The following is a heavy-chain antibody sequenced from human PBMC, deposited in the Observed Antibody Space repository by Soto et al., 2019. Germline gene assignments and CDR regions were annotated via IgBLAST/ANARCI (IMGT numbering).Heavy chain of an antibody. CDR3: ARDGGYCSGGSCYVDY. Sequence: SQTLSLTCAISGDSVSSNSAAWNWIRQSPSRGLEWLGRTYYRSKWYNDYAVSVKSRITINPDTSKNQFSLQLNSVTPEDTAVYYCARDGGYCSGGSCYVDYWGQGTLVTVSS. D-gene: IGHD2-15*01. CDR1: GDSVSSNSAA. V-gene: IGHV6-1*01. CDR2: TYYRSKWYN. J-gene: IGHJ4*02.